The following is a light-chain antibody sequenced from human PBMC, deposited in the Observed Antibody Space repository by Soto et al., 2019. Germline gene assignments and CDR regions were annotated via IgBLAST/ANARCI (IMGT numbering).Light chain of an antibody. Sequence: DIQMTQSPSSLSASVGDRVTITCRAGQNILRSLNCYQQKPGKAPKLLIYAASSLQSGVPSRFSGSGSGTDFTLTITSLQPEDFATYYCQQSYNSPPITFGQGTRLEIK. CDR2: AAS. J-gene: IGKJ5*01. CDR1: QNILRS. V-gene: IGKV1-39*01. CDR3: QQSYNSPPIT.